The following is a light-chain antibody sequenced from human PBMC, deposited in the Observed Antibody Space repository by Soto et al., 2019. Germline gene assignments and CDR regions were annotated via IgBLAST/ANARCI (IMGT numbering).Light chain of an antibody. CDR3: HQRKSWPRT. CDR2: AAS. CDR1: QSISSY. Sequence: DIQMTQSPSSLSASVGDRGTITCRASQSISSYLNWYQQKPGKAPKLLIYAASSLQSGVPSRFSGSGSGTDFTLTISDVQPEDFALYYCHQRKSWPRTFGQGTKVDIK. V-gene: IGKV1-39*01. J-gene: IGKJ1*01.